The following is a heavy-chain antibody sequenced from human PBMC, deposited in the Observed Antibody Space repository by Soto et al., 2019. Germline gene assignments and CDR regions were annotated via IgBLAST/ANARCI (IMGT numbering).Heavy chain of an antibody. CDR1: GFTFSSYG. CDR3: ADMDYGGNSVLG. D-gene: IGHD4-17*01. V-gene: IGHV3-30*03. CDR2: ISYDGSNK. J-gene: IGHJ4*02. Sequence: QVQLVESGGGVVQPGRSLRLSCAASGFTFSSYGMHWVRQAPGKGLEWVAVISYDGSNKYYADSVKGRFTISRDNSKNTLYPQMSSMRAEATAVYYCADMDYGGNSVLGWGQGPLVTVSS.